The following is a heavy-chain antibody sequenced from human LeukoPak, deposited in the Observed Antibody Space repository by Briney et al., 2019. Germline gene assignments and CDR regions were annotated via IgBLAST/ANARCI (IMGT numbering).Heavy chain of an antibody. CDR3: ARGGTSTTVTTRDY. Sequence: GGSLRLSCAASGFTFSSYSMNWVRQAPGKGLEWVSSISSSSSYIYYADSVKGRFTISRDNAKNSLYLQMNSLRAEDTAVYYCARGGTSTTVTTRDYWGQGTLVTVSS. CDR1: GFTFSSYS. D-gene: IGHD4-17*01. CDR2: ISSSSSYI. J-gene: IGHJ4*02. V-gene: IGHV3-21*01.